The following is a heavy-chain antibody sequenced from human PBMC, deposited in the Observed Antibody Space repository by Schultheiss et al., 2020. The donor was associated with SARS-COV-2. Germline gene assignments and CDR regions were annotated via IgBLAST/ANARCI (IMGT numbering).Heavy chain of an antibody. V-gene: IGHV3-23*01. D-gene: IGHD3-16*01. CDR2: INSDGSST. J-gene: IGHJ4*02. CDR1: GFTFSSYS. Sequence: GGSLRLSCAASGFTFSSYSMNWVRQAPGKGLVWVSRINSDGSSTYYADSVKGRFTISRDNSKNTLYLQMNSLRAEDTAVYYCAKGPAGGYGGYYFDYWGQGTLVTVSS. CDR3: AKGPAGGYGGYYFDY.